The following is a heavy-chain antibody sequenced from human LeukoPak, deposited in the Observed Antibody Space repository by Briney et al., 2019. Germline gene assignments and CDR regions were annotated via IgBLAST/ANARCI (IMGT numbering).Heavy chain of an antibody. D-gene: IGHD6-19*01. CDR2: INHSGST. CDR1: GGSFSGYY. J-gene: IGHJ4*02. Sequence: SETLSLTCAVYGGSFSGYYWSWIRQPPGKGLEWIGEINHSGSTNYNPSLKSRVTISVDTSKNQFSLKLSSVTAADTAVYYCARVWGLSGWYPYYFDYWGQGTLVTVSS. V-gene: IGHV4-34*01. CDR3: ARVWGLSGWYPYYFDY.